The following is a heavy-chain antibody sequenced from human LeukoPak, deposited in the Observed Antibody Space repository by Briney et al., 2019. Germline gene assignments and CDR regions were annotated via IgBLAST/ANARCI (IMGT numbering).Heavy chain of an antibody. J-gene: IGHJ6*03. Sequence: GGSLRLSCAASGFTFSSYGMHWVRQAPGKGLEWVAFIRYDGSNKYYADSVKGRFTISRDNSKNTLYLQMNSLRAEDTAVYYCAKAPRYNWNYYMDVWGKGTTVTVSS. CDR3: AKAPRYNWNYYMDV. CDR1: GFTFSSYG. V-gene: IGHV3-30*02. D-gene: IGHD1-20*01. CDR2: IRYDGSNK.